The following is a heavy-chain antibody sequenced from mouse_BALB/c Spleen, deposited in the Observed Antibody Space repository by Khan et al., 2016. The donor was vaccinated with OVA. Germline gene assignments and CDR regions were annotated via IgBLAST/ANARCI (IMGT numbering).Heavy chain of an antibody. CDR3: ARNPFDY. V-gene: IGHV1-69*02. CDR1: GYTFTSYW. Sequence: QVQLQQPGAELVRPGASVKLSCEASGYTFTSYWMNWVKPSPEQGLAWIGRIDPYDSSTPYNQNFKDKAILPGDKSSSTAYLQLSSLTFEDSAVFYSARNPFDYWGKGTLVTV. J-gene: IGHJ3*01. CDR2: IDPYDSST.